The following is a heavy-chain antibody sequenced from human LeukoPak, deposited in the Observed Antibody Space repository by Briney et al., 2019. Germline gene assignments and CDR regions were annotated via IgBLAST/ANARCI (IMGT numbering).Heavy chain of an antibody. J-gene: IGHJ4*02. V-gene: IGHV4-39*07. CDR3: AKDRDPYSSSRAFDY. D-gene: IGHD6-6*01. Sequence: SETLSLTCTVSGGSISSSSYYWGWIRQPPGKGLEWIGSIYYSGSTYYNPSLKSRVTISVDTTKNQFSLKLSSVTAADTAVYYCAKDRDPYSSSRAFDYWGQGTLVTVSS. CDR2: IYYSGST. CDR1: GGSISSSSYY.